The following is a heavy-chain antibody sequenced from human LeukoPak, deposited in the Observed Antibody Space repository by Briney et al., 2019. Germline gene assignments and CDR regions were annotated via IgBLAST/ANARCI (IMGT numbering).Heavy chain of an antibody. D-gene: IGHD3-9*01. V-gene: IGHV3-21*01. J-gene: IGHJ3*02. CDR2: ISGSGTYV. Sequence: GGSLRLSCAASGFTFSSYSMNWVRQAPGKGLEWVSSISGSGTYVYYAGSVKGRFTISRDNAKNSLSLQMNSLRADDAAVYYCARASSKQLAGYLPDGFDIWGQGTMVTVSS. CDR1: GFTFSSYS. CDR3: ARASSKQLAGYLPDGFDI.